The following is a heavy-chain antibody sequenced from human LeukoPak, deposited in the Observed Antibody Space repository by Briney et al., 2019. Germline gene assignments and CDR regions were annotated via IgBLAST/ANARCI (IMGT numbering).Heavy chain of an antibody. Sequence: SVKVSCKASGGTFSSYAISWVRQAPGQGLEWMGGIIPIFGTANYAQKFQSRVTITTDESTSTAYMELSSLRSEDTAVYYCGAAAGTSTYYYYYYMDVWGKGTTVTVSS. J-gene: IGHJ6*03. CDR1: GGTFSSYA. D-gene: IGHD6-13*01. CDR2: IIPIFGTA. CDR3: GAAAGTSTYYYYYYMDV. V-gene: IGHV1-69*05.